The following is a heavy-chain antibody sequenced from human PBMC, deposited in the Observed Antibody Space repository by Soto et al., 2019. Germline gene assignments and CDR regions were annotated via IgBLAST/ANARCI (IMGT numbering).Heavy chain of an antibody. CDR2: ISAYNGNT. CDR1: GYTFTTYG. CDR3: ARVFFRLFAFDI. V-gene: IGHV1-18*01. D-gene: IGHD3-22*01. Sequence: QVQLVQSGGEVKKPGASVKVSCKASGYTFTTYGISWVRQAPGQGLEWMGWISAYNGNTSYAQTLQGRVTMTTDTSTSTAYMELRSLRSVDTAVYYCARVFFRLFAFDIWGQGTMVTVSS. J-gene: IGHJ3*02.